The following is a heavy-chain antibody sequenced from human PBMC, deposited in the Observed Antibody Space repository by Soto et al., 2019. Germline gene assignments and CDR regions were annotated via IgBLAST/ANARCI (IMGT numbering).Heavy chain of an antibody. CDR2: IKTNTEGGTT. D-gene: IGHD2-15*01. CDR3: TTGSVEGV. CDR1: GLTISNAW. Sequence: EVQLVESGGGFIYPGGSLRLSCAASGLTISNAWMNWVRQAPGKGLEWVGRIKTNTEGGTTDYAAAVKGRFTVSRDDSKNTLYLQVNSLNIEDTAVYYCTTGSVEGVWGQGTTVTVSS. J-gene: IGHJ6*02. V-gene: IGHV3-15*07.